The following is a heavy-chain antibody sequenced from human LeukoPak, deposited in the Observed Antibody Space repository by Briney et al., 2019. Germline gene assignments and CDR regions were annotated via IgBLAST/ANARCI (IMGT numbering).Heavy chain of an antibody. CDR1: GGSISSYY. J-gene: IGHJ6*03. CDR3: ARVRYYYGSGSSDQDYYYYYMDV. V-gene: IGHV4-4*08. D-gene: IGHD3-10*01. Sequence: SETLSLTCTVSGGSISSYYWSWIRQPPGKGLEWIGYIYTSGSTNYNPSLKSRVTISVDTSKNQFSLKLSSVTAADTAVYYCARVRYYYGSGSSDQDYYYYYMDVWGKGTTVTISS. CDR2: IYTSGST.